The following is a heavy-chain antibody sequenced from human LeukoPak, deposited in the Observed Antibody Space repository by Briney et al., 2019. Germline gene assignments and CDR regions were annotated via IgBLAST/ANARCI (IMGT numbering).Heavy chain of an antibody. CDR2: IFYSGST. CDR3: ARGRMAGNTGYSFDI. D-gene: IGHD6-19*01. CDR1: GGSISRSSYF. V-gene: IGHV4-39*07. J-gene: IGHJ4*02. Sequence: SETLSLTCTVSGGSISRSSYFWGWIRQPPGQGLGWLGSIFYSGSTYSNPSLKSRVIASVDTSMNQFSLKLSSVTAADTAVYYCARGRMAGNTGYSFDIWGPGALVTVSP.